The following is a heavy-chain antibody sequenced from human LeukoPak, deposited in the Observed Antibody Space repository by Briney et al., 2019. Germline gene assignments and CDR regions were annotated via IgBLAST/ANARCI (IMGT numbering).Heavy chain of an antibody. V-gene: IGHV4-34*01. Sequence: GSLRLSCAASGFTFSSYEMNWVRQAPGKGLEWIGEINHSGSTNYNPSLKSRVTISVDTSKNQFSLKLSSVTAADTAVYYCARHFAVLSTAAGTYMDVWGKGTTVTISS. CDR3: ARHFAVLSTAAGTYMDV. J-gene: IGHJ6*03. CDR2: INHSGST. CDR1: GFTFSSYE. D-gene: IGHD6-13*01.